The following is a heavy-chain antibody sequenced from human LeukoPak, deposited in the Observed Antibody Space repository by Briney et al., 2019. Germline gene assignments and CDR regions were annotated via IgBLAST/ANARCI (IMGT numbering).Heavy chain of an antibody. CDR2: IGSSDSTT. J-gene: IGHJ6*03. Sequence: GGSLRLSCAASGFTFSSYEMNWVRQAPGKGLEWLSYIGSSDSTTHYADSVKGRFTISRDNAKNSLYLQMNSLRVEDTAVYYCARDGTPNYSSGWVYMDVWGEGTTVTISS. CDR3: ARDGTPNYSSGWVYMDV. D-gene: IGHD6-25*01. CDR1: GFTFSSYE. V-gene: IGHV3-48*03.